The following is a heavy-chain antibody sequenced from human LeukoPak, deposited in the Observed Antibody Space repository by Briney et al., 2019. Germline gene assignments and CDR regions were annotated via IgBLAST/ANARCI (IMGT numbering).Heavy chain of an antibody. CDR1: GFTFSSYA. V-gene: IGHV3-23*01. J-gene: IGHJ6*02. D-gene: IGHD4-11*01. CDR3: ATTRRGYSNPYYYYYGMDV. Sequence: GGSLRLSCAASGFTFSSYAMSWVRQAPGKGLEWVSVISGSGGSTYYADSVKGRCTISRDNSKNTLYLQMNSLRAEDTAVYYCATTRRGYSNPYYYYYGMDVWGQGTTVTVSS. CDR2: ISGSGGST.